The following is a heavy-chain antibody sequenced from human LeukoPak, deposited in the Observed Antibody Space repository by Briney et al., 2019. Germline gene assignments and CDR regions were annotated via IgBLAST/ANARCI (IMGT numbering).Heavy chain of an antibody. Sequence: ASETLSLTCTVSGGSISSYYWSWIRQPAGRGLEWIGRIYTSGSTNYNPSLKSRVTMSLDTSKNHLSLNLSSVTAADTAVYYCAREPTSGREPTSGRPLDYWDQGTLVTVSS. V-gene: IGHV4-4*07. CDR3: AREPTSGREPTSGRPLDY. CDR2: IYTSGST. CDR1: GGSISSYY. J-gene: IGHJ4*02. D-gene: IGHD5-12*01.